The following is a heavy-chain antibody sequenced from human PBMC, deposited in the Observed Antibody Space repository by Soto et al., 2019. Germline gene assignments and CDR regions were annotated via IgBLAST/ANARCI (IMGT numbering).Heavy chain of an antibody. V-gene: IGHV1-69*12. J-gene: IGHJ4*02. Sequence: QVQLVQSGAEVKKPGSSVKVSCKASGGTFSSYAISWVRQAPGQGLEWMGGIIPIFGTANYAQKFQGRVPITADESTSTAYMELSSLRSEDTAVYYCASALVPTADGELWYGEHFDYWGQGTLVTVSS. D-gene: IGHD3-10*01. CDR2: IIPIFGTA. CDR3: ASALVPTADGELWYGEHFDY. CDR1: GGTFSSYA.